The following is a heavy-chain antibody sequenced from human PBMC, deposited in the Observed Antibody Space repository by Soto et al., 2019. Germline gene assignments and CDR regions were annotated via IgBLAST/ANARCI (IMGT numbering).Heavy chain of an antibody. J-gene: IGHJ3*02. D-gene: IGHD3-22*01. Sequence: GSLGRAGTVSGCTFSSYAMYGVCQPPGKGLEWVAVISYDGSNKYYADSVKGRFTISRDNSKNTLYLQMKSLRAEDTAVYSCARDLEEYYYDSSDAFDIWGQGTMVTV. CDR1: GCTFSSYA. V-gene: IGHV3-30-3*01. CDR2: ISYDGSNK. CDR3: ARDLEEYYYDSSDAFDI.